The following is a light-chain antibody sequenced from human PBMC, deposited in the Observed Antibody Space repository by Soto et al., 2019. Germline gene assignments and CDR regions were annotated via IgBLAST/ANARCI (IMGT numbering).Light chain of an antibody. V-gene: IGKV1-5*03. CDR3: RQYKSYLTWT. J-gene: IGKJ1*01. CDR1: SSISPW. Sequence: DVQMTLSPSTLTASLGDRVTLAXRASSSISPWLAWYQQKTVXXPKLXXXTTXSLESGVPSRFIGSGSGKEFTLTISSLQPDDFAIYDCRQYKSYLTWTFGQGTKVEI. CDR2: TTX.